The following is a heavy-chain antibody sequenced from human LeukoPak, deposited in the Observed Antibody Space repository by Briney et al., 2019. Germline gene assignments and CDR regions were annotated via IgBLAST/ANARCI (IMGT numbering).Heavy chain of an antibody. CDR1: GGSISSYY. J-gene: IGHJ4*02. CDR2: IYYSGST. D-gene: IGHD3-22*01. V-gene: IGHV4-59*01. Sequence: SETLSLTCTDSGGSISSYYWRWIRQPPGKGLEWIGYIYYSGSTNYNPSLKSRVTISVDTSKNQFSLKLSSVTAADTAVYYCARDSSGFYDYWGQGTLVTVSS. CDR3: ARDSSGFYDY.